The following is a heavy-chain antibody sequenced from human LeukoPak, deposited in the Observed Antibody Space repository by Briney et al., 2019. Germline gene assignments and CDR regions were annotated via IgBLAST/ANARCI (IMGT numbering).Heavy chain of an antibody. CDR3: ARLGYSYGLSYFDY. V-gene: IGHV1-2*02. Sequence: ASVKVSCKASGYTLTGYYMHWVRQARGQGLEWMGWINPNSGGTNYVQKFQGRVTMTRDTSISTAYMELSRLRSDDTAVYYCARLGYSYGLSYFDYWGQGTLVTVSS. J-gene: IGHJ4*02. CDR1: GYTLTGYY. CDR2: INPNSGGT. D-gene: IGHD5-18*01.